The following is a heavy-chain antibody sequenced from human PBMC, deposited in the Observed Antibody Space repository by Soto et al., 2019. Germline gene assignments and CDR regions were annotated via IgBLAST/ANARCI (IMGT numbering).Heavy chain of an antibody. CDR2: ISTNGGST. CDR1: DFTFGSYA. Sequence: EVQLVESGGGLVQPGGSLKPSFQAFDFTFGSYALNWVRKPPGKGLEYVSAISTNGGSTYYANSVKGRFTISRDNSKNTLYLQMGSLRAEDMAVYYCARQGRAVSSYYFDYWGQGTLVTVSS. D-gene: IGHD3-10*01. CDR3: ARQGRAVSSYYFDY. V-gene: IGHV3-64*01. J-gene: IGHJ4*02.